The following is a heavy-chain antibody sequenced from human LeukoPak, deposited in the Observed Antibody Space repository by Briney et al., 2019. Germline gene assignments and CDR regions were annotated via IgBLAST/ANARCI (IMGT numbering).Heavy chain of an antibody. CDR3: AKEKYDDRDAFDI. V-gene: IGHV3-74*01. CDR2: INSDGSIT. D-gene: IGHD3-22*01. J-gene: IGHJ3*02. CDR1: GFTFTTYW. Sequence: GGSLRLSCAASGFTFTTYWMHWVRQAPGKGLVWVSHINSDGSITSYADSVKGRFTISRDNSKNTLYLQMNSLRAEDTAVYYCAKEKYDDRDAFDIWGQGTMVTVSS.